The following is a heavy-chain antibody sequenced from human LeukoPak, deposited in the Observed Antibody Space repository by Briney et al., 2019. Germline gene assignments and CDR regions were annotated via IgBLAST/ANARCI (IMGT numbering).Heavy chain of an antibody. CDR2: INWNGDST. Sequence: GGSLRLSCAASGFTFDDYGMSWVRQAPGKGLEWVSGINWNGDSTGYADSVKGRFTISRDNAKNSLYLQMNSLRAEDTALYYCARGTGGSYFDYWGQGTLVTVSS. J-gene: IGHJ4*02. V-gene: IGHV3-20*04. CDR1: GFTFDDYG. D-gene: IGHD2-8*02. CDR3: ARGTGGSYFDY.